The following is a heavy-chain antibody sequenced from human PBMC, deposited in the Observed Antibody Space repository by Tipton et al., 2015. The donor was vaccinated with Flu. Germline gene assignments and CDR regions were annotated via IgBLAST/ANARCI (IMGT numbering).Heavy chain of an antibody. Sequence: VQLVQSGAEVKKPGESLKTSCKGSGYSFTSYWIGWVRQMPGKGLEWMGIIYPGDSDTRYSPSFQGQVTISADKSISTAYLQWSSLKASDTAIYYCARHVDPYAQGGYGMDVWGQGTTVTVSS. CDR2: IYPGDSDT. D-gene: IGHD2-2*01. CDR1: GYSFTSYW. J-gene: IGHJ6*02. V-gene: IGHV5-51*01. CDR3: ARHVDPYAQGGYGMDV.